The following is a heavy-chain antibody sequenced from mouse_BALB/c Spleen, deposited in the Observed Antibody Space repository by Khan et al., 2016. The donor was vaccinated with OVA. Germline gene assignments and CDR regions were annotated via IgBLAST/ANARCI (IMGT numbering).Heavy chain of an antibody. CDR3: ARKNGSDFDY. CDR2: INPHIGEA. J-gene: IGHJ2*01. V-gene: IGHV1-20*02. D-gene: IGHD1-1*01. CDR1: GYSFTGYF. Sequence: EVQLQQSGPELVKPGASVKISCTASGYSFTGYFMNWVMQSHGKSLEWIGRINPHIGEAFYNQTFKGKATLTVDESSRTAHMELRSLASSDSAVFYCARKNGSDFDYWGQGTTLTVSS.